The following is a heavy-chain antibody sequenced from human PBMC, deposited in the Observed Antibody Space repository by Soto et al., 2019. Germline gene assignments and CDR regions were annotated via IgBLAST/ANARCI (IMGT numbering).Heavy chain of an antibody. CDR2: INPYNGNT. J-gene: IGHJ4*02. D-gene: IGHD2-8*01. Sequence: ASVKVSCKASGYTFNTYGITWVRQAPGQGLEWMGWINPYNGNTKFAQKLQDRVTMTTATSTSTAYMELVSLRSDDTAIYYCVGRLTSIYNYFDSWGQGTQVTVSS. CDR1: GYTFNTYG. V-gene: IGHV1-18*01. CDR3: VGRLTSIYNYFDS.